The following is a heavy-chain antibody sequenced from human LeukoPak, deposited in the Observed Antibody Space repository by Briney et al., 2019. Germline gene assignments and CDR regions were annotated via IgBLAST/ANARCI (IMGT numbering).Heavy chain of an antibody. CDR1: GFTFSSYG. V-gene: IGHV3-23*01. D-gene: IGHD2-15*01. CDR2: ISGSGGST. Sequence: GGSLRLSCAASGFTFSSYGTSWVRQAPGKGLDWVSAISGSGGSTYYAYSVKGRFTISRDNSKNTLYLQMNSLRAEDTAVYYCAKAPLAYCSGGSCYGQFDYWGQGTLVTVSS. CDR3: AKAPLAYCSGGSCYGQFDY. J-gene: IGHJ4*02.